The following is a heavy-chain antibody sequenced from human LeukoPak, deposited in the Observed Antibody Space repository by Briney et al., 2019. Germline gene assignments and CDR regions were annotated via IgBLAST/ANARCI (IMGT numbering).Heavy chain of an antibody. CDR1: GFTFSNYG. J-gene: IGHJ3*02. D-gene: IGHD1-7*01. V-gene: IGHV3-30*02. CDR3: AKAPYNWNYGAFDI. CDR2: IRYDGSKK. Sequence: GGSLRLSCAASGFTFSNYGMHWVRQAPGKGLEWVAFIRYDGSKKYYVDSVKGRFTISRDNSKNTLYLQMNSLRAEDTAVYYCAKAPYNWNYGAFDIWGQGTMVTVSS.